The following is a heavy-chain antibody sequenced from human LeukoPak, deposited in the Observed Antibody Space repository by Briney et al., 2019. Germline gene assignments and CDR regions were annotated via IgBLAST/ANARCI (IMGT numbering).Heavy chain of an antibody. D-gene: IGHD6-13*01. CDR3: ASSSSSSWYVRRYYYYYMDV. J-gene: IGHJ6*03. Sequence: SETLSLTCTVSGGSISSYYWGWIRQPPGKGLEWIGYIYYSGSTNYNPSLKSRVTISVDTSKNQFSLKLSSVTAADTAVYYCASSSSSSWYVRRYYYYYMDVWGKGTTVTVSS. V-gene: IGHV4-59*01. CDR2: IYYSGST. CDR1: GGSISSYY.